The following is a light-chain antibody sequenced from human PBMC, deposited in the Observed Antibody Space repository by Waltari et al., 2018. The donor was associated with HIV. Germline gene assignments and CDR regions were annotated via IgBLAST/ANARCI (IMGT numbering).Light chain of an antibody. CDR3: QVWDRSSAQVI. CDR1: NIDSKR. CDR2: FDL. Sequence: SYELTQPHSVSVAPGQTAMITCGGNNIDSKRGQWYQQKPGQAPVLVIYFDLDRPSGIPERFSGSVTGNTATLTISRVDAGDEADYYCQVWDRSSAQVIFGGGTKLAVL. V-gene: IGLV3-21*04. J-gene: IGLJ2*01.